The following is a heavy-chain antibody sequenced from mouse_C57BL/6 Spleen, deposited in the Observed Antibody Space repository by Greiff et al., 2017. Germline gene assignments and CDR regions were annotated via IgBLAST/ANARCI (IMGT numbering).Heavy chain of an antibody. CDR3: AREDYYGSSFDY. V-gene: IGHV5-17*01. D-gene: IGHD1-1*01. CDR2: ISSGSSTI. CDR1: GFTFSDYG. J-gene: IGHJ2*01. Sequence: EVKLVESGEGLVKPGGSLKLSCAASGFTFSDYGMHWVRQAPEKGLEWVAYISSGSSTIYYADTVKGRFTISRDNAKNTLFLQMTSLRSEDTAMYYCAREDYYGSSFDYWGQGTTLTVSS.